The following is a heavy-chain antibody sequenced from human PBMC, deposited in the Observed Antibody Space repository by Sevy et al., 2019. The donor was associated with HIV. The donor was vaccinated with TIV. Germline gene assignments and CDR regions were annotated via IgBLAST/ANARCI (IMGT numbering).Heavy chain of an antibody. CDR2: IRNKVNGYTT. V-gene: IGHV3-72*01. CDR3: ARDLAGAPYVDA. D-gene: IGHD3-10*01. Sequence: GGSLRLSCAASGFTFSDQYMDWVRQAPGKGLEWVGRIRNKVNGYTTEYAASVKGRFTISRDDSNNLLYLQMNGLRTEDTAVYYCARDLAGAPYVDAWGRGTTVTVSS. J-gene: IGHJ6*03. CDR1: GFTFSDQY.